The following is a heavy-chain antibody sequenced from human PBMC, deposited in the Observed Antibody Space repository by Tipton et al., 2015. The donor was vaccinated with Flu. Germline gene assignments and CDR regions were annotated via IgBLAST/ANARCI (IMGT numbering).Heavy chain of an antibody. J-gene: IGHJ5*02. Sequence: TLSLTCTVSGGSISSSSYYWGWIRQPPGKGLEWIGSIYYRGSTYYNPSLKSRVTISVDTSKNQFSLKLSSVTAADTAVYYCARSYDFWSGYKLWFDPWGQGTLVTVSS. CDR2: IYYRGST. CDR1: GGSISSSSYY. D-gene: IGHD3-3*01. V-gene: IGHV4-39*01. CDR3: ARSYDFWSGYKLWFDP.